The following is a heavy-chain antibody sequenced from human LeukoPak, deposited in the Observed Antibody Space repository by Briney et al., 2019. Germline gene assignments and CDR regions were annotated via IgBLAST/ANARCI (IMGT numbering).Heavy chain of an antibody. CDR3: AKGALGWQQLVYYYMDV. J-gene: IGHJ6*03. Sequence: GGSLRLSCAASGFTFSSYAMSWVRQAPGKGLEWVSAISGSGGSTYYADSVKGRFTISRDNSKNTLYLQMNSLRAEDTAVYYCAKGALGWQQLVYYYMDVWGKGTTVTVSS. D-gene: IGHD6-13*01. V-gene: IGHV3-23*01. CDR2: ISGSGGST. CDR1: GFTFSSYA.